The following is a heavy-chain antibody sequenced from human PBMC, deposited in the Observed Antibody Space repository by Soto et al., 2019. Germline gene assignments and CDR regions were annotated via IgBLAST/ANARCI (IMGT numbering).Heavy chain of an antibody. CDR1: GFTFDDYT. CDR2: ISWDGGST. Sequence: EVQLVESGGVVVKPGGSLRLSCASSGFTFDDYTMHWVRQAPGKGLERVSLISWDGGSTYYADSVKGRFTISRDNSKNSLYLQMNSLRTEETALYYCAKYINCIEYYYYYGMDVWGEETTDTVPS. J-gene: IGHJ6*04. CDR3: AKYINCIEYYYYYGMDV. V-gene: IGHV3-43*01. D-gene: IGHD1-1*01.